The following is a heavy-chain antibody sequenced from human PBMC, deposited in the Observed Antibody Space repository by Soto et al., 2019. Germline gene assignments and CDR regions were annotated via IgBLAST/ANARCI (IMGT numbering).Heavy chain of an antibody. CDR1: GVAFRSYA. J-gene: IGHJ5*02. V-gene: IGHV1-69*13. Sequence: GASVNASCKASGVAFRSYARMWVRQAPGQGLEWMGGIIPIFGTANYAQKFQGRVTITADESTSTAYMELSSLRSEDTAVYYCARVYLNWFEPWGQRTLVTVSS. CDR2: IIPIFGTA. CDR3: ARVYLNWFEP.